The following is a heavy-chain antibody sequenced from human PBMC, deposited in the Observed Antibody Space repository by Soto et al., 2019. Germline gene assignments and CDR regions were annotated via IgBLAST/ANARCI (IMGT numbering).Heavy chain of an antibody. D-gene: IGHD6-6*01. CDR1: GFTFSSYG. CDR3: AKENWASSSFDY. V-gene: IGHV3-30*18. J-gene: IGHJ4*02. CDR2: ISYDGSNK. Sequence: QVQLVESGGGVVQPGRSLRLSCAASGFTFSSYGMHWVRQAPGKGLEWVAVISYDGSNKYYADSVKGRFTISRDNSKNTLYLQMNGLRAEDTAVYYCAKENWASSSFDYWGQGTLVTVSS.